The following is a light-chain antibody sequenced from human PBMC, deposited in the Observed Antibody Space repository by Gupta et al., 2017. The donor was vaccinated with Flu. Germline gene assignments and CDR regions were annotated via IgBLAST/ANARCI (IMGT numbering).Light chain of an antibody. V-gene: IGLV2-14*01. CDR1: SSDVGGYNH. Sequence: QSALTQPASVSGSPGQSITISCSGTSSDVGGYNHVSWYQHHPGKAPKLMIYEVTHRPSGVSNRFSGSKSGNTASLTISGLQAEDEADYYCSSYTSRNSWVFGGGTKLTVL. CDR3: SSYTSRNSWV. CDR2: EVT. J-gene: IGLJ3*02.